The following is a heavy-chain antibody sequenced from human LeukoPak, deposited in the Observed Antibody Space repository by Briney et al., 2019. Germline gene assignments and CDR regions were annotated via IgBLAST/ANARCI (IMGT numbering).Heavy chain of an antibody. CDR2: ISASGGST. D-gene: IGHD5-18*01. CDR1: GFTFSSSA. V-gene: IGHV3-23*01. Sequence: GGSLRLSCAASGFTFSSSAMSWVRQVPGKGLEWVSGISASGGSTYYADSVRGRFTISRDNSKNTLYLQMNSLRAEDTAIYYCTTTAGYNYGQCWGQGTLVTVSS. J-gene: IGHJ4*02. CDR3: TTTAGYNYGQC.